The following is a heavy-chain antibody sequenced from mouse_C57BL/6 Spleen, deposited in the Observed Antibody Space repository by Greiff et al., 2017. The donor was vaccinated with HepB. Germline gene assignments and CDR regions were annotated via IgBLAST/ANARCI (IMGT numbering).Heavy chain of an antibody. CDR3: ARSDDYGFAY. J-gene: IGHJ3*01. CDR2: INPSNGGT. D-gene: IGHD2-4*01. Sequence: QVQLQQPGTELVKPGASVKLSCKASGYTFTSYWMHWVKQRPGQGLEWIGKINPSNGGTNYNEKFKSKATLTVDKSSSTAYMQISSLSSADSSVYYCARSDDYGFAYWGQGTLVTVSA. CDR1: GYTFTSYW. V-gene: IGHV1-53*01.